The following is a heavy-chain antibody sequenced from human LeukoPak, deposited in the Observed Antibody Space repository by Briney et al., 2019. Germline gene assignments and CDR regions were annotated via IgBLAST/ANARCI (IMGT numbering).Heavy chain of an antibody. J-gene: IGHJ5*02. CDR2: ISSSSSYI. D-gene: IGHD2-15*01. V-gene: IGHV3-21*01. CDR3: ARDPPGVAARDNWFDP. Sequence: GGSLRLSCAASGFTFSNYSMNWVRQAPGKGLEWVSSISSSSSYIYYADSVKGRFTISRDNAKNSLYLQVNSLRAEDTAVYYCARDPPGVAARDNWFDPWGQGTLVTVSS. CDR1: GFTFSNYS.